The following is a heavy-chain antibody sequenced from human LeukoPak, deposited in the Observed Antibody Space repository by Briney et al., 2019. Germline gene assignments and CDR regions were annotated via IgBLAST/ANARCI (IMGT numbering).Heavy chain of an antibody. Sequence: PSETLSLTCSVSGDSVSRSDSYWDWIRQPPGKGLEWIGTIYYSGRTYYSPSVKSRVTMSVDPSNNPFSLNLRSVTAADTALYYCARRRYYDGSGYLEWGQGTLLSVSS. V-gene: IGHV4-39*01. CDR2: IYYSGRT. CDR1: GDSVSRSDSY. CDR3: ARRRYYDGSGYLE. J-gene: IGHJ1*01. D-gene: IGHD3-22*01.